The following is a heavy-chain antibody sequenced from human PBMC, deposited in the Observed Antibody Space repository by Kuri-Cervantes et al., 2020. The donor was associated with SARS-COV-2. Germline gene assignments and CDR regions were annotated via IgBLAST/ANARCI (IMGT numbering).Heavy chain of an antibody. D-gene: IGHD2-2*01. J-gene: IGHJ6*03. CDR3: ARVQQTLGYCSSTSCLSPYYYMDV. CDR2: INPRGGGT. CDR1: GYSITGYY. V-gene: IGHV1-2*02. Sequence: ASVKVSCKASGYSITGYYIHWVRQAPGQGPEWMGWINPRGGGTHYAQKFQGRVTMTRDTSTSTAYMELRSLRSDDTAVYYCARVQQTLGYCSSTSCLSPYYYMDVWGKGTTVTVSS.